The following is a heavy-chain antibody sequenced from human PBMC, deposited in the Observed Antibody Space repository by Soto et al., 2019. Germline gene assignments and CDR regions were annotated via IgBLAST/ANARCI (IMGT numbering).Heavy chain of an antibody. V-gene: IGHV3-33*01. Sequence: GGSLRLSCASSVFTFSSYGMHCVRHSPGKWLEWVAVIWYDGSNKYYADSVKGRFTISRDNSKNTLYLQMNSLRAEDTAVYYCARVGYCSSTSCYRYGMEVWGQGTTVTVSS. CDR2: IWYDGSNK. CDR1: VFTFSSYG. J-gene: IGHJ6*02. CDR3: ARVGYCSSTSCYRYGMEV. D-gene: IGHD2-2*01.